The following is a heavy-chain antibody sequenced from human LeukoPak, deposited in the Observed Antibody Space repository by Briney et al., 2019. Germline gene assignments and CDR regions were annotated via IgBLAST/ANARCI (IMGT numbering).Heavy chain of an antibody. CDR1: GGSFGGYY. CDR3: ARGVWDSSSWSRRRYYFDY. D-gene: IGHD6-13*01. J-gene: IGHJ4*02. CDR2: INHSGST. V-gene: IGHV4-34*01. Sequence: SETLSLTCAVYGGSFGGYYWSWIRQPPGKGLEWIGEINHSGSTNYNPSLKSRVTISVDTSKNQFSLKLSSVTAADTAVYYCARGVWDSSSWSRRRYYFDYWGQGTLVTVSS.